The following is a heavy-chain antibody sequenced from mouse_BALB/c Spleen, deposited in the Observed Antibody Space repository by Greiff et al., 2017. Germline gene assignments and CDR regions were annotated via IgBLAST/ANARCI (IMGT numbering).Heavy chain of an antibody. CDR3: ARQNGSSLYAMDY. CDR1: GFTFSSYA. V-gene: IGHV5-9-3*01. CDR2: ISSGGSYT. J-gene: IGHJ4*01. D-gene: IGHD1-1*01. Sequence: EVQRVESGGGLVKPGGSLKLSCAASGFTFSSYAMSWVRQTPEKRLEWVATISSGGSYTYYPDSVKGRFTISRDNTKNTLYLQMSSLRSEDTAMYYCARQNGSSLYAMDYWGQGTSVTVSS.